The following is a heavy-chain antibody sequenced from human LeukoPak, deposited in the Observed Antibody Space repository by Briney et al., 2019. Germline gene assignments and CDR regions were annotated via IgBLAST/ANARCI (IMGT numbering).Heavy chain of an antibody. D-gene: IGHD1-20*01. Sequence: PSETLSLTCAVSGGSISSGGYSWSWIRQPPGKGLEWIGYIYHSGSTYYNPSLKSRVTVSVDRSKNQFSLKLSSVTAADTAVYYCARDPITGEDLAYWGQGTLATVSS. CDR3: ARDPITGEDLAY. J-gene: IGHJ4*02. V-gene: IGHV4-30-2*01. CDR1: GGSISSGGYS. CDR2: IYHSGST.